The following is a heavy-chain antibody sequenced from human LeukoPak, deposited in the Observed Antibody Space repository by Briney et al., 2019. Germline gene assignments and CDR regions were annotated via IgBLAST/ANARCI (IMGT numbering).Heavy chain of an antibody. CDR3: VRDGGYTGGWTYGAGDY. Sequence: PGRSLRLSCEATGFTFSAYVMHWVRQAQGKGLECVAVISNDGNEKYYADSVKGRFSISRDNSKNTLYLQMSSLRTEDTAAYYCVRDGGYTGGWTYGAGDYWGQGTLVTVSS. V-gene: IGHV3-30*04. D-gene: IGHD2-8*02. J-gene: IGHJ4*01. CDR1: GFTFSAYV. CDR2: ISNDGNEK.